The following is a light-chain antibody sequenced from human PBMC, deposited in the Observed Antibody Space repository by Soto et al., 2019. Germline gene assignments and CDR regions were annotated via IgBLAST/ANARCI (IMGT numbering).Light chain of an antibody. CDR2: DVF. Sequence: DIQMTQSASSLPASVGDTVTISCQASQGISKYFNWFQQKPGKAPKLLIYDVFNVETGVASRFSGRGSGTDFTLIISNLQPEDFATYDRQQYDQLPITFGGGTKVDI. CDR3: QQYDQLPIT. J-gene: IGKJ4*01. CDR1: QGISKY. V-gene: IGKV1-33*01.